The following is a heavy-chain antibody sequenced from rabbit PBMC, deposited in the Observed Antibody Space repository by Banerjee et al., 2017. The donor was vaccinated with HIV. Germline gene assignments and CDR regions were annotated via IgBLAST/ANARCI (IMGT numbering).Heavy chain of an antibody. CDR3: ARDSGSSFSTYCMDL. Sequence: QSLEESGGDLVKPGASLTLTCTASGVSFSFNSYMCWVRQAPGKGLEWIACIDTGSSGFTYFASWAKGRFTISKTSSTTVTLQMTSLTAADTATYFCARDSGSSFSTYCMDLWGQGTLVTVS. CDR2: IDTGSSGFT. D-gene: IGHD8-1*01. CDR1: GVSFSFNSY. V-gene: IGHV1S40*01. J-gene: IGHJ6*01.